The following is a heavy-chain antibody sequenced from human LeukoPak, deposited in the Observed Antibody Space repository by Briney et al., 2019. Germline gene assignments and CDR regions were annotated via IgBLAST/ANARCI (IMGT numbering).Heavy chain of an antibody. V-gene: IGHV4-59*01. CDR2: IYYSGST. CDR3: ARTRVRGVISVRGYFDL. Sequence: ESSETLSLTCTVSGGSISSYYWSWIRQPPGKGLEWIGYIYYSGSTNYKSSLKSRVTISVDTSKNQFSLKLSSVTAADTAVYYCARTRVRGVISVRGYFDLWGRGTLVTVSS. J-gene: IGHJ2*01. D-gene: IGHD3-10*01. CDR1: GGSISSYY.